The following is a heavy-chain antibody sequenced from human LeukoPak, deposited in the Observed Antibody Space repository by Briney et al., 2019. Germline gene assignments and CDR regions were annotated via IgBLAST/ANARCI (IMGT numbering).Heavy chain of an antibody. V-gene: IGHV3-33*01. CDR1: GFTFRNYG. CDR3: ATVRGGSGTYYNDY. CDR2: IWYDGSNK. Sequence: GGSLRLSCAASGFTFRNYGMEWVRQAPGKGLEWVAVIWYDGSNKYYADSVKGRFTIPRDNSKNTLYLQMNSLRAEDTSVYYCATVRGGSGTYYNDYWGQGTLVTVSS. D-gene: IGHD3-10*01. J-gene: IGHJ4*02.